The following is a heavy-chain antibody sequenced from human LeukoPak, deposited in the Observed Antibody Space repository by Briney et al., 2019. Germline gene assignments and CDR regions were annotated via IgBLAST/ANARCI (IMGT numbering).Heavy chain of an antibody. CDR1: GFTFDDYA. J-gene: IGHJ6*02. CDR3: AKGRLMVYAISFYYYYGMDV. Sequence: PGRSLRLSCAASGFTFDDYAMHWVRQAPGKGLEWVSGISWNSGSIGYADSVKGRFTISRDNAKNSLYLQMSSLRAEDTALYYCAKGRLMVYAISFYYYYGMDVWGQGTTVTVSS. D-gene: IGHD2-8*01. V-gene: IGHV3-9*01. CDR2: ISWNSGSI.